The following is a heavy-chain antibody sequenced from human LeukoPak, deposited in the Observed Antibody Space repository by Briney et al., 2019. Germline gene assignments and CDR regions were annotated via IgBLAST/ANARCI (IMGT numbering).Heavy chain of an antibody. CDR3: AIGGRGQQLTLGGFDY. J-gene: IGHJ4*02. CDR1: GFTVSSNY. Sequence: GGSLRLSCAASGFTVSSNYMSWVRQAPGKGLEWVSVIYSGGSTYYADSVKGRFTISRDNSKNTLYLQMNSLRAEDTAVYYCAIGGRGQQLTLGGFDYWGQGTLVTVSS. D-gene: IGHD6-13*01. V-gene: IGHV3-53*01. CDR2: IYSGGST.